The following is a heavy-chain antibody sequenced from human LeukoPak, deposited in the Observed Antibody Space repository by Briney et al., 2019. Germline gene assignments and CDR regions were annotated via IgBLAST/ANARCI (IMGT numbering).Heavy chain of an antibody. V-gene: IGHV3-30*04. D-gene: IGHD1-26*01. CDR1: GFTFSSYA. CDR3: ARDYNSRELRKGALWY. J-gene: IGHJ4*02. Sequence: GGSLRLSRAASGFTFSSYAMHWVRQAPGKGLEWVAVISYDGSNKYYADSVKGRFTISRDNSKNTLYLQMNSLRAEDTAAYYCARDYNSRELRKGALWYWGQGTLVTVSS. CDR2: ISYDGSNK.